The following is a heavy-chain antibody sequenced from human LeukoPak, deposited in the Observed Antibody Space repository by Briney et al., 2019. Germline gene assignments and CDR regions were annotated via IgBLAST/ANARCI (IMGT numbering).Heavy chain of an antibody. Sequence: GGSLRLTCAASGFTFNNYWMHWVRQAPGKGLVWVSRINSDGSSTNYADAVKGRISISRDNAQNTLYLQMNSLRAEDTAVYDCARVGWSAYYLDYWGQGALATVSS. CDR2: INSDGSST. D-gene: IGHD3-3*01. CDR3: ARVGWSAYYLDY. CDR1: GFTFNNYW. V-gene: IGHV3-74*01. J-gene: IGHJ4*02.